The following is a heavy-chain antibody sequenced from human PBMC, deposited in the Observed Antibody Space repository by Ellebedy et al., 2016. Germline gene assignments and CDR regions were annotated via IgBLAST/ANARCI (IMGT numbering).Heavy chain of an antibody. J-gene: IGHJ4*02. CDR3: AREGGIFGLDY. V-gene: IGHV3-33*01. CDR2: IWYDGGNK. CDR1: GFSFSSYG. Sequence: GESLKISXAASGFSFSSYGMYWVRQAPGKGLEWVAVIWYDGGNKYYADSVKGRFTISRDNSKNTLYLQMNSLRAEDTALYYCAREGGIFGLDYWGQGTLVTVSS. D-gene: IGHD3-3*02.